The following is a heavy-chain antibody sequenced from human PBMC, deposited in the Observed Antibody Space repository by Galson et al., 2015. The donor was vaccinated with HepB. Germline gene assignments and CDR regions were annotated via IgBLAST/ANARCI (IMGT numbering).Heavy chain of an antibody. V-gene: IGHV1-8*01. CDR3: ARGRVARNWFDP. Sequence: SVKVSCKASGYTFTSYDINWVRQATGQGLEWMGWMNPNSGNTGYAQKFQGRVTMTRNTSISTAYMELSSLRSEDTAVYYCARGRVARNWFDPWGQGTLVTVSS. CDR1: GYTFTSYD. J-gene: IGHJ5*02. CDR2: MNPNSGNT. D-gene: IGHD2-15*01.